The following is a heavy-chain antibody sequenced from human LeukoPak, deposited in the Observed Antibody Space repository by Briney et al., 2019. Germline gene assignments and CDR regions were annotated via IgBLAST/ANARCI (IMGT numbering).Heavy chain of an antibody. D-gene: IGHD3-22*01. CDR1: GFTLSSFE. CDR2: IDFSGRTI. Sequence: PGGSLRLSCAASGFTLSSFEMNWVRQAPGKGLEWVSYIDFSGRTIYYAASVKGRFTISRDNAENSLYLQMNSLRAEDTAVYYCARGLGSSGYYYLFDYWGQRALVAVSS. CDR3: ARGLGSSGYYYLFDY. J-gene: IGHJ4*02. V-gene: IGHV3-48*03.